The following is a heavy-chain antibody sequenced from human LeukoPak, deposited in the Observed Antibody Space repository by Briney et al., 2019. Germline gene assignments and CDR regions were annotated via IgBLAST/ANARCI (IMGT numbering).Heavy chain of an antibody. V-gene: IGHV4-59*08. CDR3: ARHITPWGWFDP. J-gene: IGHJ5*02. Sequence: SETLSLTCIVSGGSISSYYWSWIRPPPGKGLEWIGYIYYSGNTNYNPSLKSRVTISVDTSKNQFSLEVSSVTAADTAVYYCARHITPWGWFDPWGQGTLVTVSS. D-gene: IGHD3-16*01. CDR1: GGSISSYY. CDR2: IYYSGNT.